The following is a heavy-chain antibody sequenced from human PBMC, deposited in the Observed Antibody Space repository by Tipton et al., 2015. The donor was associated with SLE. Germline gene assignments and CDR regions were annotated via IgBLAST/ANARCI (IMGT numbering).Heavy chain of an antibody. D-gene: IGHD3-22*01. Sequence: QLVQSGAEVKKPGASVKVSCKASGYTFTSYGISWVRQAPGQGLEWMGWISAYNGSTYYNPSLKSRVTISVDTSKNQFSLKLSSVTAADTAVYYCARDMAYDSSGSYSGDAFDIWGQGTMVTVSS. V-gene: IGHV1-18*01. J-gene: IGHJ3*02. CDR2: ISAYNGST. CDR3: ARDMAYDSSGSYSGDAFDI. CDR1: GYTFTSYG.